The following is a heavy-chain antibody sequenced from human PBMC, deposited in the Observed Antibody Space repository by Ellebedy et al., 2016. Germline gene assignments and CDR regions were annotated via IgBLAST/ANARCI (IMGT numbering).Heavy chain of an antibody. V-gene: IGHV3-53*01. CDR1: GFTASSHY. CDR2: IYSGGST. J-gene: IGHJ3*01. CDR3: ARASKWDAFDV. Sequence: GESLKISXAASGFTASSHYMTWVRQAPGKELEWLSIIYSGGSTYYPDSLKGRFTISRDDSKNTLHLQLNSLRVEDTAVYYCARASKWDAFDVWGRGTMVTVSS. D-gene: IGHD1-26*01.